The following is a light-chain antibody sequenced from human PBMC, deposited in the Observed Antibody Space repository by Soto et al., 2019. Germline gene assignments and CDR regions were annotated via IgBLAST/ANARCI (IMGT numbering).Light chain of an antibody. CDR1: QTISNTY. CDR2: GAS. CDR3: QQYGSSPRT. V-gene: IGKV3-20*01. J-gene: IGKJ1*01. Sequence: EIVLTQSPGTLSLSPGETATLSCRASQTISNTYLAWYQQKPGQAPRLLIYGASTRATGIPGRFSGSGSGKDFTLTVNRLEPEDFAVYYCQQYGSSPRTFGQGTKVEI.